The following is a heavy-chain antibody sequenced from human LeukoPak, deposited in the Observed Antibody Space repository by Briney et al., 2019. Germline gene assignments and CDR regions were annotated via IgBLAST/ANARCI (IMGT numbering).Heavy chain of an antibody. Sequence: MASETLSLTCAVSGYSISSGYYWGWIRQPPGKGLEWIGEINHSESTNYNPSLKSRVTISVDTSKNQFSLKLSSVTAADTAVYYCARGRGVVVPAADDYWGQGTLVTVSS. CDR1: GYSISSGYY. V-gene: IGHV4-38-2*01. D-gene: IGHD2-2*01. CDR3: ARGRGVVVPAADDY. J-gene: IGHJ4*02. CDR2: INHSEST.